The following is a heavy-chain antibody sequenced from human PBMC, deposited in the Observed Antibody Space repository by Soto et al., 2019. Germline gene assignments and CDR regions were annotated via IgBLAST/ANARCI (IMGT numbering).Heavy chain of an antibody. CDR2: IYPGDSET. J-gene: IGHJ5*02. V-gene: IGHV5-51*01. Sequence: PGESLKISCKGSGYKFATYWIAWVRQMPGRGLEWMGIIYPGDSETIYSSSFRGHVTISADKSLNTAYLQWDSLTASDSATSYCARGFTGSAGRFDPWGQGTVVTVSS. CDR3: ARGFTGSAGRFDP. CDR1: GYKFATYW. D-gene: IGHD6-25*01.